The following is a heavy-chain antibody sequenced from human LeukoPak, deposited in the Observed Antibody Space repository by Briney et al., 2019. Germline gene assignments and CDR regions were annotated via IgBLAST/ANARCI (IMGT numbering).Heavy chain of an antibody. J-gene: IGHJ4*02. V-gene: IGHV1-46*01. CDR2: INPSGGST. D-gene: IGHD1-26*01. CDR3: APEDSSGSYHY. CDR1: GYTFTSYY. Sequence: GASVKVSCKASGYTFTSYYMHWVRQAPGQGLEWMGIINPSGGSTSYAQKFQGRVTMTRDTSTSTVYMELSSLRSEDTDVYYCAPEDSSGSYHYWGQGTLVTVSS.